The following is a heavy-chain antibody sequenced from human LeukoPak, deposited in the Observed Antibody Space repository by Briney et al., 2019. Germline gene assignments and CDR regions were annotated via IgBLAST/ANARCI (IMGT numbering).Heavy chain of an antibody. CDR1: GFTFSDYG. CDR3: AKVRGNWDYGDY. D-gene: IGHD4-17*01. V-gene: IGHV3-30*02. Sequence: GGSLRLSCAASGFTFSDYGMHWVRQAPGKGLKWVAFIRYDASNKYYADSVKGRFTISRDNSKNTLYLQMSSLRAEDTAVYYCAKVRGNWDYGDYWGQGTLVTVSS. J-gene: IGHJ4*02. CDR2: IRYDASNK.